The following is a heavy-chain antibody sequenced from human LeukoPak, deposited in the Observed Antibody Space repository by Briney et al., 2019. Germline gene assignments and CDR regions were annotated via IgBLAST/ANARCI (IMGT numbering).Heavy chain of an antibody. CDR2: ISYDGSNK. D-gene: IGHD3-22*01. CDR3: ARVADPTFGTMILVDHFDY. CDR1: GFTFSSYA. J-gene: IGHJ4*02. V-gene: IGHV3-30*04. Sequence: GGSLRLSGAASGFTFSSYAMHWVRQAPGKGLEWVALISYDGSNKYYADSVKGRFTISRDNSKSTLYLQMSSLRAEDTAVYYCARVADPTFGTMILVDHFDYWGQGTLVTVSS.